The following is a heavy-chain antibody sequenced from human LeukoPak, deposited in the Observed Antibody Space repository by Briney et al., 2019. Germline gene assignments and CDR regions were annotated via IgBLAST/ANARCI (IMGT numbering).Heavy chain of an antibody. V-gene: IGHV3-74*01. Sequence: PGGSLRLSCAGSGFTFSSYWMHWVRQAPGKGLVWVSRINSDGSSTSYADSVKGRFTISRDNAKNTLYLQMNSLRAEDTAVYYCARVAYDSSGYYHHYFDYWGQGTLVTVSS. D-gene: IGHD3-22*01. J-gene: IGHJ4*02. CDR2: INSDGSST. CDR1: GFTFSSYW. CDR3: ARVAYDSSGYYHHYFDY.